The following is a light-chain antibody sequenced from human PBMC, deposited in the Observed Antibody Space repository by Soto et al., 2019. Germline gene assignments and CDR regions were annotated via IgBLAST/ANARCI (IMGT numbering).Light chain of an antibody. J-gene: IGKJ5*01. Sequence: EIVLTQSPATLSLFPGERATLSCRASQSVRSYLAWYQQKPGQAPRLLISDASKRATGIPARFSGSGSGTDFTLTISSLEPEDFAVYYCQHRSEWPVSFGQGTRLEIK. V-gene: IGKV3-11*01. CDR3: QHRSEWPVS. CDR1: QSVRSY. CDR2: DAS.